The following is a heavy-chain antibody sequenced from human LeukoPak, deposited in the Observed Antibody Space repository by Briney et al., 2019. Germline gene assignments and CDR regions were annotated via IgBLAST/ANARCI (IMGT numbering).Heavy chain of an antibody. Sequence: GGSLRLSCAASGFTFSSYEMNWVRQAPGKGLEWVSYIGSSGSTIYYADSVKGRFTISRDNAKNSLYLQMNSLRAEDTAVYYCARDLGDHEGYWGQGTLVTVSS. D-gene: IGHD4-17*01. CDR2: IGSSGSTI. V-gene: IGHV3-48*03. CDR3: ARDLGDHEGY. J-gene: IGHJ4*02. CDR1: GFTFSSYE.